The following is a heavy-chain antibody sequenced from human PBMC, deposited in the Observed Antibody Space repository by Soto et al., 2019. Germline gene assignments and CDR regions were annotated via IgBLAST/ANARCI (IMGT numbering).Heavy chain of an antibody. V-gene: IGHV1-69*01. CDR1: GDTFSSYG. D-gene: IGHD2-15*01. Sequence: QVQLVQSGAEVKRPGSSVKVSCKPSGDTFSSYGLSWVRQAPGQALEWMGGIIPVFGTANYAQKFRGRVSFTADGSTKTSYMELGSLRSADTARYYCARDPFVRSVNFKYLYYYYGMGVWGQGTAVTVSS. CDR3: ARDPFVRSVNFKYLYYYYGMGV. CDR2: IIPVFGTA. J-gene: IGHJ6*02.